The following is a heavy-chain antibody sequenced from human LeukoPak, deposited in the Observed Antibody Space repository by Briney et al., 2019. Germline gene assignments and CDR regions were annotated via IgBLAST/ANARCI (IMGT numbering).Heavy chain of an antibody. CDR2: MYYSGST. D-gene: IGHD3-22*01. Sequence: PSETLSLTCTTSGGSISSYYWGWIRQPPGKGLEWIGSMYYSGSTYYNPSLKSRVTISVDTSKNQFSLKLSSVTAADTAVYYCARLGSSGYYYSNWFDPWGQGTLVTVSS. V-gene: IGHV4-39*01. CDR3: ARLGSSGYYYSNWFDP. CDR1: GGSISSYY. J-gene: IGHJ5*02.